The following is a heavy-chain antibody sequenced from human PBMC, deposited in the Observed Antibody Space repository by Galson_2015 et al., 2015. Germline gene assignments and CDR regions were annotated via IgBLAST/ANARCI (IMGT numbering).Heavy chain of an antibody. V-gene: IGHV3-30-3*01. CDR1: GFTFSSYA. Sequence: SLRLSCAASGFTFSSYAMHWVRQAPGKGLEWVAVISYDGSNKYYADSVKGRFTISRDNSKNTLYLQMNSLRAEDTAVYYCARDSASFDYWGQGTLVTVSS. J-gene: IGHJ4*02. CDR2: ISYDGSNK. CDR3: ARDSASFDY. D-gene: IGHD3-10*01.